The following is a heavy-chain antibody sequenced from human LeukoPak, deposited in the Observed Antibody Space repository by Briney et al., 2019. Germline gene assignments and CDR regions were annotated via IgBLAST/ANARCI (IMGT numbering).Heavy chain of an antibody. D-gene: IGHD7-27*01. CDR3: ARGPPNWGYDY. CDR1: GYTFTGYY. J-gene: IGHJ4*02. CDR2: INPNSGGI. Sequence: ASVKVSCKASGYTFTGYYMHWVRQAPGQGLEWMGRINPNSGGINYAQKFQDRVTMTRNTSISTAYMELSSLRSDDTAVYYCARGPPNWGYDYWGPGTLVTVSS. V-gene: IGHV1-2*06.